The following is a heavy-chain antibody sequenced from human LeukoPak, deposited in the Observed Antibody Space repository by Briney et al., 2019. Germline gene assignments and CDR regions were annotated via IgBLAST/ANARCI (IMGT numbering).Heavy chain of an antibody. D-gene: IGHD3-22*01. J-gene: IGHJ4*02. CDR1: GFTFDDYG. CDR2: INWNGGST. Sequence: PGGSLRLSXAASGFTFDDYGMSWVRQAPGKGLEWVSGINWNGGSTCYADSVKGRFTISRDNAKNSLYLQMNSLRAEDTALYYCARTNYYDSSGFDYWGQGTLVTVSS. V-gene: IGHV3-20*04. CDR3: ARTNYYDSSGFDY.